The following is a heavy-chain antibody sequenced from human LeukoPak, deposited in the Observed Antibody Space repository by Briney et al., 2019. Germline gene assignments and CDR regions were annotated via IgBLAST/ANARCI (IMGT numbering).Heavy chain of an antibody. J-gene: IGHJ4*02. D-gene: IGHD3-16*01. V-gene: IGHV4-34*01. CDR1: GGSFSGYY. CDR2: INHSGST. CDR3: ARGDVFSRHRRQQFDY. Sequence: SETLSLTCAVYGGSFSGYYWSWIRQPPGKGLEWIGEINHSGSTNYNPSLTSRVTISVDTSKNQFSLKLSSVTAADTAVYYCARGDVFSRHRRQQFDYWGQGTLVTVSS.